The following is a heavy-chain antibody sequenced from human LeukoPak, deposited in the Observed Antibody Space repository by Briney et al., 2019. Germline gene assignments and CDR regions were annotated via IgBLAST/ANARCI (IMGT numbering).Heavy chain of an antibody. CDR2: IKEDGSEK. CDR1: GFTFSRCW. V-gene: IGHV3-7*01. D-gene: IGHD4-17*01. Sequence: GGSLRLSCAASGFTFSRCWMSWVRQAPGKGLEWVANIKEDGSEKYYVDSVKGRFTISRDNAKKSLYLQMNGLRAEDTAVYYCAAGLQGGKDPYGRVWYFGLWGRGTLATVSS. J-gene: IGHJ2*01. CDR3: AAGLQGGKDPYGRVWYFGL.